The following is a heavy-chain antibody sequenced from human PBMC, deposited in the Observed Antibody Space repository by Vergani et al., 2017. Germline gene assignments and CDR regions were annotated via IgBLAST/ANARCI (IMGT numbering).Heavy chain of an antibody. D-gene: IGHD2-2*02. CDR3: ARDGYCSSTSCYTADDAFDI. V-gene: IGHV4-59*01. CDR2: IYYSGST. J-gene: IGHJ3*02. CDR1: GGSISSYY. Sequence: QVQLQESGPGLVKPSETLSPTCTVPGGSISSYYWSWIRQPPGKGLEWIGYIYYSGSTNYNPTLKSRDTISVDTSKNQFSLKLSSVTAADTAVYYCARDGYCSSTSCYTADDAFDIWGQGTMVTVSS.